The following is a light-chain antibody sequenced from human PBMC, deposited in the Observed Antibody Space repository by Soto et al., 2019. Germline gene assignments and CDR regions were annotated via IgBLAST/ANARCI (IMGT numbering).Light chain of an antibody. Sequence: QSVLTQPASVSGSPGQSITISCTGTSSDVGSYNLVSWYQHHPGKAPKLMIYEVSKRPSGVSNRFSGSKSGNTASPTISGLQAEDEADYYCCSYAGSSAYVFGTGTKVTVL. CDR2: EVS. CDR1: SSDVGSYNL. V-gene: IGLV2-23*02. J-gene: IGLJ1*01. CDR3: CSYAGSSAYV.